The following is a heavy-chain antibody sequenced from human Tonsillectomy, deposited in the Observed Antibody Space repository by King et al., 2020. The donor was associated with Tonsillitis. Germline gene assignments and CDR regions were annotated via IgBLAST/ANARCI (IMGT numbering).Heavy chain of an antibody. D-gene: IGHD3-22*01. Sequence: LQLQESGPGLVMPSETLSLTCTVSGGSISSYYWSWIRQPPGKGLEWIGYIYYSGSTKYNPSLKSRVTISVDTSKNQFSLKLISVTAADTAVYYCARAISYYDSSGYYTGWFDPWGQGTLVTVSS. J-gene: IGHJ5*02. CDR1: GGSISSYY. V-gene: IGHV4-59*01. CDR3: ARAISYYDSSGYYTGWFDP. CDR2: IYYSGST.